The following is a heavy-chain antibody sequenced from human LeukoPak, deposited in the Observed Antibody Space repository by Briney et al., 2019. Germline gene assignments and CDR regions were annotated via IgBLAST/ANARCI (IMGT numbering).Heavy chain of an antibody. CDR2: ITDTGGDT. V-gene: IGHV3-23*01. CDR1: GFTFSTYG. D-gene: IGHD6-13*01. J-gene: IGHJ5*02. Sequence: GGSLRLSCAASGFTFSTYGMNWVRQAPGKGLEWVSSITDTGGDTYYADSVKGRFTVSRDNSKNTLYLQMNGLRTEDTAMYYCARDAPQVPAAGVLASWGQGTLVTVSS. CDR3: ARDAPQVPAAGVLAS.